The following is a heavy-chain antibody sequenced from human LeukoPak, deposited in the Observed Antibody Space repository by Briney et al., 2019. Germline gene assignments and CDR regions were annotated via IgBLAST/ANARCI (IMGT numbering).Heavy chain of an antibody. V-gene: IGHV3-30*18. D-gene: IGHD4-17*01. CDR3: AKDRSYGDIDY. CDR2: ISYDGSNK. Sequence: PGGSLRLSCAASGFTFSSYGMHWVRQAPGKGLEWVAVISYDGSNKYYADSVKGRFTISRDNSKNTLYLQMNSLRAEDTAVYYCAKDRSYGDIDYWGQGTLVTVSS. J-gene: IGHJ4*02. CDR1: GFTFSSYG.